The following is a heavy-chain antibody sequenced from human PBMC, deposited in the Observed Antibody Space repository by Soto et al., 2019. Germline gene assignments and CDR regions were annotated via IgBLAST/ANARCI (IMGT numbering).Heavy chain of an antibody. J-gene: IGHJ6*02. V-gene: IGHV1-69*06. D-gene: IGHD6-13*01. CDR1: GGTFSSYA. Sequence: ASVKVSCKASGGTFSSYAISWVRQAPGQGLEWMVGIIPIFGTANYAQKFQGRVTITADKSTSTAYMELSSLRSEDTAVYYCARGNGIAAAGYDYYGMDVWGQGTTVTVSS. CDR3: ARGNGIAAAGYDYYGMDV. CDR2: IIPIFGTA.